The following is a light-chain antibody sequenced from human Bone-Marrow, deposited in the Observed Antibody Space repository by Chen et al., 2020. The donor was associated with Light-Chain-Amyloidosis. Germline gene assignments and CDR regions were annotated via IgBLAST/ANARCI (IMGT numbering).Light chain of an antibody. J-gene: IGLJ2*01. CDR1: KLGDKY. CDR2: QDA. Sequence: SYEVTQPPSVSVSPGQTASITCSGAKLGDKYTSWYQQKPGQSPVLVIYQDAKRPSGIPERFSGSNSGNTATLTIRGTQAMDEADYDCQPWDRGTALVVVGGGTKLTVL. CDR3: QPWDRGTALVV. V-gene: IGLV3-1*01.